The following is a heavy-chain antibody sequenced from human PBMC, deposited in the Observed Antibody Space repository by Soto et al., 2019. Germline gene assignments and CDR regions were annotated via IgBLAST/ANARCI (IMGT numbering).Heavy chain of an antibody. J-gene: IGHJ4*02. CDR1: GFTFSSYA. V-gene: IGHV3-30-3*01. CDR2: ISYDGSNK. Sequence: QVQLVESGGGVVQPGRSLRLSCAASGFTFSSYAMHWVRQAPGKGLEWVAVISYDGSNKYYADSVKGRFTISRDNSKNTLYLQMTSLRAEDTAVYYCANTVDDVDYWGQGTLVTVSS. D-gene: IGHD5-12*01. CDR3: ANTVDDVDY.